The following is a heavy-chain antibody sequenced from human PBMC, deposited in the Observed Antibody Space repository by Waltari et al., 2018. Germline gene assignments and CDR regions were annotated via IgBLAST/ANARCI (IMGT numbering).Heavy chain of an antibody. CDR2: VAYSGTT. D-gene: IGHD5-12*01. V-gene: IGHV4-39*01. CDR3: ATYIGASVGTAAFDV. Sequence: QLQLQESGPRLVRPSETLSLICRVSGVSITSNRHYWAWIRQAPVQGLWWIGTVAYSGTTYTSPSLKSRVSVSRDTSKNQVSLILGSVTAADMAVYYCATYIGASVGTAAFDVWGQGTMVTVSS. CDR1: GVSITSNRHY. J-gene: IGHJ3*01.